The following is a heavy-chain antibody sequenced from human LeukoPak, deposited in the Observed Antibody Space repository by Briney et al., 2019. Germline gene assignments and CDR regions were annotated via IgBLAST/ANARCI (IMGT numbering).Heavy chain of an antibody. CDR3: AVVGAISGA. D-gene: IGHD1-26*01. J-gene: IGHJ5*02. V-gene: IGHV3-15*04. CDR2: IVSKTDGGTI. CDR1: GFTLSNAW. Sequence: PGGSLRLSCTASGFTLSNAWMTWIRQAPGKGLEWVGRIVSKTDGGTIDYAAPVRGRFTISRDDSKNTVYLQMNSLKTEDTAVYYCAVVGAISGAWGQGTLVTVSS.